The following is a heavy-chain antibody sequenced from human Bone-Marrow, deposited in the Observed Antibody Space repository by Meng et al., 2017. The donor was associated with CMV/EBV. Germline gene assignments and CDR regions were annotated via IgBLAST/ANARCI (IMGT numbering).Heavy chain of an antibody. CDR1: GFTFSSYS. D-gene: IGHD2-15*01. Sequence: GESLKISCAASGFTFSSYSMNWVRQAPGKGLEWVSSISSSSSYIYYADSVKGRFTISRDNAKNSLYLQMNSLRAEDTAVYYCARDVYCSGGSCPYYYYYYGMDVWGQGTTVT. V-gene: IGHV3-21*01. CDR3: ARDVYCSGGSCPYYYYYYGMDV. CDR2: ISSSSSYI. J-gene: IGHJ6*02.